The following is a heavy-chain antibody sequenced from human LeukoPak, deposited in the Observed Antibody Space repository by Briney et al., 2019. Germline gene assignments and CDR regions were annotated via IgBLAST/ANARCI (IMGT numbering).Heavy chain of an antibody. CDR1: EFTGFTFSGSA. V-gene: IGHV3-33*08. CDR3: ARGGHFKYGGKKGPVSRPIDA. Sequence: GGSLRLSCAASEFTGFTFSGSAMSWVRQAPGKGLDWVAVIWTDGSNMLQADFVKGRFIISRDNSNNTLYLSMNSLRVEDTAVYFCARGGHFKYGGKKGPVSRPIDAWGQGTLVTVSS. D-gene: IGHD4/OR15-4a*01. CDR2: IWTDGSNM. J-gene: IGHJ5*02.